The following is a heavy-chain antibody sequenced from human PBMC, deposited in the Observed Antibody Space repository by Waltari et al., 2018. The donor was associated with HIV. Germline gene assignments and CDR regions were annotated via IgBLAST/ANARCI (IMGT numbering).Heavy chain of an antibody. V-gene: IGHV3-7*01. CDR2: INQDGTGK. Sequence: EVQLVESGGGLVQPGGSLRLSCAASGFTFSSYWMSWVRQAPGKGLEWVANINQDGTGKYYVDSVKGRFTIDRDNAKNSLYLQMNSLRAEDTAVYYCARETPYCSGGSCYFSGNWFDPWGQGTLVTVSS. CDR3: ARETPYCSGGSCYFSGNWFDP. J-gene: IGHJ5*02. D-gene: IGHD2-15*01. CDR1: GFTFSSYW.